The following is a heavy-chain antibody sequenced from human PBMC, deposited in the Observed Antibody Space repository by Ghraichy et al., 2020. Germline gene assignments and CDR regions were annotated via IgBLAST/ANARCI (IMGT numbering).Heavy chain of an antibody. V-gene: IGHV4-59*01. CDR3: ARVFISTIPARSYYYYYGMDV. CDR1: GGSISSYY. D-gene: IGHD2-21*01. CDR2: IYYSGST. J-gene: IGHJ6*02. Sequence: SETLSLTCTVSGGSISSYYWSWIRQPPGKGLEWIGYIYYSGSTNYNPSLKSRVTISVDTSKNQFSLKLSSVTAADTAVYYCARVFISTIPARSYYYYYGMDVWGQGTTVTVSS.